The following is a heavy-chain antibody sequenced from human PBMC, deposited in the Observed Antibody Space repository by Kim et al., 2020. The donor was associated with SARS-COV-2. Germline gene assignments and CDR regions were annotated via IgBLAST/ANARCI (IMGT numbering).Heavy chain of an antibody. J-gene: IGHJ2*01. V-gene: IGHV4-59*01. D-gene: IGHD3-3*01. CDR3: ARERREWLQYTANWYFDL. CDR2: IYYSGST. Sequence: SETLSLTCTVSGGSISSYYWSWIRQPPGKGLEWIGYIYYSGSTNYNPSLKSRVTISVDTSKNQFSLKLSSVTAADTAVYYCARERREWLQYTANWYFDLWGRGTLVTVSS. CDR1: GGSISSYY.